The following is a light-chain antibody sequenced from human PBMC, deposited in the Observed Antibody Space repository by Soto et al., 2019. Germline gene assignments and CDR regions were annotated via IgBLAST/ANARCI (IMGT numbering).Light chain of an antibody. CDR2: GAS. J-gene: IGKJ1*01. CDR3: QQYNDWPQT. V-gene: IGKV3-15*01. CDR1: QSVSGD. Sequence: EIVMTQSPATLSVSPGESATLSCRASQSVSGDLAWYQQATGQAPRLLIYGASTRATGIPAKFSGSGSGTEFTLTISSLQSEDFAIYYCQQYNDWPQTFGQGTKVDI.